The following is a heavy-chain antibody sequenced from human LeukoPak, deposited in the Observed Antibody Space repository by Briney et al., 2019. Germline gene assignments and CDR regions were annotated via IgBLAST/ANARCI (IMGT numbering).Heavy chain of an antibody. J-gene: IGHJ5*02. CDR3: ARDPCGGDCYLNWFDP. CDR1: RGTFSSYT. V-gene: IGHV1-69*10. CDR2: IIPILGIA. D-gene: IGHD2-21*02. Sequence: GASVKVSCMASRGTFSSYTISWVRQAPGQRLEWMGGIIPILGIANYAQKFQGRVTITAGKSTSTAYMELSSLRSEDTAVYYCARDPCGGDCYLNWFDPWGQGTLVTVSS.